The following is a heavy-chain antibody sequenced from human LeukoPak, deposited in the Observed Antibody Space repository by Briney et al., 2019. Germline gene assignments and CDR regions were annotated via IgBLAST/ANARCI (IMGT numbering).Heavy chain of an antibody. V-gene: IGHV4-30-2*01. D-gene: IGHD5-24*01. CDR1: GGSISSGGYS. J-gene: IGHJ4*02. CDR3: ARASMEMATAFDY. CDR2: IYHSGST. Sequence: SETLSLTCAVSGGSISSGGYSWSWIRQPPGKGLEWIGYIYHSGSTYYNPSLKSRVTISVDRSKNQFSLKLSSVTAADTAVYYCARASMEMATAFDYWGRGTLVTVSS.